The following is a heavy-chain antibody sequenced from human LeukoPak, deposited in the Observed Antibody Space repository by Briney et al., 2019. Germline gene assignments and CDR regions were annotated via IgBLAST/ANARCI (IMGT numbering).Heavy chain of an antibody. CDR3: ARGGRYSYRTLYYFDY. Sequence: QTGGSLRLSCAASGFTFSSYWMHWVRHAPGKGLVWVSRIDGDGISTYYADSVKGRFTISRDNSKNTLYLQMNSLRAEDTAVYYCARGGRYSYRTLYYFDYWGQGTLVTVSS. CDR1: GFTFSSYW. J-gene: IGHJ4*02. V-gene: IGHV3-74*01. CDR2: IDGDGIST. D-gene: IGHD5-18*01.